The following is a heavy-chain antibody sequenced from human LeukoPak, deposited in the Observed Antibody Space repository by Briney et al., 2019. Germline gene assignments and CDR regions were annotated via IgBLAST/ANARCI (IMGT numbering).Heavy chain of an antibody. CDR1: GFTFTDYW. D-gene: IGHD6-13*01. CDR2: INTDTRGT. CDR3: AKGPRQQLVTRFDY. Sequence: GGSLRLSCAASGFTFTDYWMHWVRQVPGKGLVWVSIINTDTRGTYYADSVKGRFTISRDNSKNTLFLQTNSLRAEDTAVYYCAKGPRQQLVTRFDYWGQGTLVTVSS. J-gene: IGHJ4*02. V-gene: IGHV3-74*01.